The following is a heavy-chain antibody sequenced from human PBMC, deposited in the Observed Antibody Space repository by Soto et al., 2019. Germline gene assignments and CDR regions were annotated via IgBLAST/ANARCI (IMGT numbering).Heavy chain of an antibody. CDR2: ISSDGKSE. V-gene: IGHV3-30*18. D-gene: IGHD3-22*01. J-gene: IGHJ4*02. CDR3: AKTITTYSGDSRGRGALVDY. Sequence: QVQLVESGGGVVQPGRSLRLSCAASGFTFSTYGMHWVRQPPCKGLEWVAVISSDGKSEHYADPVKGRFSISRDNSKNTLSLQMNSLRVEDTAVYYCAKTITTYSGDSRGRGALVDYWGQGTLVTVSS. CDR1: GFTFSTYG.